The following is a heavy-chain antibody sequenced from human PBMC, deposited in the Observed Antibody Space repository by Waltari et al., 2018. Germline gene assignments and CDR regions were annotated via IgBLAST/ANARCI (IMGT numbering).Heavy chain of an antibody. CDR2: INHSGST. J-gene: IGHJ6*02. V-gene: IGHV4-34*01. D-gene: IGHD3-3*01. Sequence: QVQLQQWGAGLLKPSETLSLTCAVYGGSFSGYYWSWIRQPPGKGLEWIGEINHSGSTNYNPSLKSRVTISVDTSKNQFSLKLSSVTAADTAAYYCAIYDFWSGYYPYYYYGMDVWGQGTTVTVSS. CDR3: AIYDFWSGYYPYYYYGMDV. CDR1: GGSFSGYY.